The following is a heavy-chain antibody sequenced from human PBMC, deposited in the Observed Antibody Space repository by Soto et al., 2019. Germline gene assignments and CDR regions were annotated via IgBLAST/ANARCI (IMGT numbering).Heavy chain of an antibody. J-gene: IGHJ4*02. CDR1: GYASTRYY. CDR3: ASSLGRIFGVDIPPDGDYYIDY. D-gene: IGHD3-3*01. V-gene: IGHV1-46*03. Sequence: ASVKVSCKASGYASTRYYMHWVRQGPGQGLEWMGIIDPSGGSTSYAQKFQGRGTMTRDTSTSTVYMELSSLRSEDTAVYYCASSLGRIFGVDIPPDGDYYIDYWGLGTLVTVSS. CDR2: IDPSGGST.